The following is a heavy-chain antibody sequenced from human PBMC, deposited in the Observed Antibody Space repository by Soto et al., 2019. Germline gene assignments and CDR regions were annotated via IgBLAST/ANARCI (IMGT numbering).Heavy chain of an antibody. J-gene: IGHJ4*02. CDR3: ARLSYCGGDCYSGPFDY. Sequence: ASVKVSCKASGGTFSSYAISWVRQAPGQGLEWMGWISAYNGNTNYAQKLQGRVTMTTDTSTSTAYMELRSLRSDDTAVYYCARLSYCGGDCYSGPFDYWGQGTLVTVSS. CDR1: GGTFSSYA. CDR2: ISAYNGNT. D-gene: IGHD2-21*02. V-gene: IGHV1-18*01.